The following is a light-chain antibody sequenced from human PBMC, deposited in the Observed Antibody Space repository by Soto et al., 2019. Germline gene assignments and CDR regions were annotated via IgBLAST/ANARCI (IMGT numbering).Light chain of an antibody. V-gene: IGKV1-39*01. CDR2: VAS. J-gene: IGKJ2*01. Sequence: DIQMTQSPSSLSASVGDRVTITCRASRPISNYLNWYQQRPGKAPKLLIYVASVLQSGVPSWFSGGGYRTDLTLTNSSLRPEDFATYYCQQSYDTPRTFCQGTRLDIQ. CDR1: RPISNY. CDR3: QQSYDTPRT.